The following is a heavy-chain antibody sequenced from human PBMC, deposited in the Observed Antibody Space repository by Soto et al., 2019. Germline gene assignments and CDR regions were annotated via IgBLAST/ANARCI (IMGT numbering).Heavy chain of an antibody. Sequence: GESLKISCNGSGYSFTSYWISWVRQMPGKGLEWMGRIDPSDSYTNYSPSFQGHVTISADKSISTAYLQWSSLKASDTAMYYCAREEIAAAGNYYYYYGMDVWGQGTTVTVSS. CDR3: AREEIAAAGNYYYYYGMDV. CDR2: IDPSDSYT. V-gene: IGHV5-10-1*01. J-gene: IGHJ6*02. CDR1: GYSFTSYW. D-gene: IGHD6-13*01.